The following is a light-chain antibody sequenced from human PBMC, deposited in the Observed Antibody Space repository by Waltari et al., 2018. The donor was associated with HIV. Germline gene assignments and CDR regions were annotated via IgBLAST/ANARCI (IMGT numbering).Light chain of an antibody. J-gene: IGLJ2*01. CDR1: ALAKQH. Sequence: SYELTQPPSVSVSPGQTARIPCSADALAKQHPSWYQQKPGQAPVVVIYKDTQRPSGIPERFSGSSSGTIVTLTISGVQAEDEAVYYCQSADNTGTSVVFGGGTKLTVL. CDR3: QSADNTGTSVV. V-gene: IGLV3-25*03. CDR2: KDT.